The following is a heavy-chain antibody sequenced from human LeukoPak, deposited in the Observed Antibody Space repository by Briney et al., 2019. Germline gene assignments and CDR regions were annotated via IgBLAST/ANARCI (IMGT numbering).Heavy chain of an antibody. CDR1: GFTFNNYG. Sequence: GGSLRLSCAASGFTFNNYGMTWFRQVPGKGLEWVSTINDRGKNTHYPDSVKGRFTISRDNSYNTVSLQMNSLRDEDTGVYYCAKGLKTGVGPYKGYHYYMDVWGKGATVTVSS. CDR2: INDRGKNT. D-gene: IGHD3-10*01. CDR3: AKGLKTGVGPYKGYHYYMDV. J-gene: IGHJ6*03. V-gene: IGHV3-23*01.